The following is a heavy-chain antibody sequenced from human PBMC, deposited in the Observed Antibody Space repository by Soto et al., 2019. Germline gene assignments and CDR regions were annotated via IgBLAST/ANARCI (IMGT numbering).Heavy chain of an antibody. Sequence: ASGKVSCKVSGYTFTSYGVTWVRQAPGQGLEWMGWISAYNGNTNYAQKLQGRVTMTTDTSTSTAYMELRSLRSDDTAVYYCARKGLGGSDYYYGLDVWGQGTTVTVSS. J-gene: IGHJ6*02. D-gene: IGHD3-16*01. CDR1: GYTFTSYG. CDR3: ARKGLGGSDYYYGLDV. CDR2: ISAYNGNT. V-gene: IGHV1-18*04.